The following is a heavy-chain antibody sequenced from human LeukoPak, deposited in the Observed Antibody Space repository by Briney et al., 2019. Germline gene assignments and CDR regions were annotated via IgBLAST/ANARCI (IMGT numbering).Heavy chain of an antibody. CDR2: IYYSGST. V-gene: IGHV4-59*08. D-gene: IGHD1-26*01. CDR1: GGSISSYY. CDR3: ARQYSGSYYTERDI. Sequence: PSETLSLTCTVSGGSISSYYWSWIRQPPGKGLEWIGYIYYSGSTNYNPSLKSRVTISVDTSKNQFSLKLSSVTAADTAVYYCARQYSGSYYTERDIWGQGTMVTVSS. J-gene: IGHJ3*02.